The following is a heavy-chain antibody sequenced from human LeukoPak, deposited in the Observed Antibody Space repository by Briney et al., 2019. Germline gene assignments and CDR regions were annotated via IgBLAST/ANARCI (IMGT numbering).Heavy chain of an antibody. Sequence: EASVKVSCKASGYTFTSYATHWVRQAPGQRLEWMGWINAGNGNPKYSQKFQGRVTITRDTSASTAYMELSSLRSEDTAVYYCARSSGDYPYYFDSWGQGTLVTVSS. D-gene: IGHD4-17*01. CDR1: GYTFTSYA. V-gene: IGHV1-3*01. CDR2: INAGNGNP. J-gene: IGHJ4*02. CDR3: ARSSGDYPYYFDS.